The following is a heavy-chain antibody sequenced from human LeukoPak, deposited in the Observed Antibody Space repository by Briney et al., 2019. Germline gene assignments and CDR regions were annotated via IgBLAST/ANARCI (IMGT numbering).Heavy chain of an antibody. CDR3: ARLSSSWYPYFDY. CDR2: INPNSGGT. J-gene: IGHJ4*02. CDR1: GYTFTGYY. Sequence: ASVKVSCKASGYTFTGYYMHWVRQAPGQGLEWMGWINPNSGGTNYAQKFQGRVTMTRDTPISTAYMELSRLRSDDTAVYYCARLSSSWYPYFDYWGQGTLVTVSS. D-gene: IGHD6-13*01. V-gene: IGHV1-2*02.